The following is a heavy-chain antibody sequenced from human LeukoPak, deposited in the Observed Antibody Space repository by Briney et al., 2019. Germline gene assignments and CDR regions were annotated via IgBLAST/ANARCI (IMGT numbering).Heavy chain of an antibody. Sequence: SETLSLTCTVSGGSISSSYWSWIRQPPGKGLKWIGYIYYSASTNYNPSLKSRVTISVDTSKNQFSLKLSSMTAADTAVYYCARSAYYYDGSDYYYFDYWGQGTLVTVSS. D-gene: IGHD3-22*01. CDR1: GGSISSSY. CDR3: ARSAYYYDGSDYYYFDY. CDR2: IYYSAST. V-gene: IGHV4-59*01. J-gene: IGHJ4*02.